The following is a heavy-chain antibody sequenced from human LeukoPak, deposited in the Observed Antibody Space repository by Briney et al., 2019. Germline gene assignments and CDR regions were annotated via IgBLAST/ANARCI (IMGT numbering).Heavy chain of an antibody. V-gene: IGHV1-69*04. D-gene: IGHD1-26*01. CDR2: IIPIFGIA. J-gene: IGHJ5*02. CDR1: GGTFSSYA. CDR3: ATYSGSYWGGNRFDP. Sequence: SVKVSCKASGGTFSSYAISWVRQAPGQGLEWMGRIIPIFGIANYAQKFQGRVTITADKSTSTAYMELSSLRSEDTAVYYCATYSGSYWGGNRFDPWGQGTLATVSS.